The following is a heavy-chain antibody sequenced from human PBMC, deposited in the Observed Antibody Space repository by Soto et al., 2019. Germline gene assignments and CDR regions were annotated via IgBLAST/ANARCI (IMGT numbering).Heavy chain of an antibody. Sequence: GGSLSLSCAASGFTFSSYAMSWVRQAPGKGLEWVSSISGSVGTTYYADSVKSRFTISRDNSKDTLYLQMSSLRADDTAVWYCAKESSAVNGSTYYYVMEVWGQGTKVTVSS. CDR1: GFTFSSYA. J-gene: IGHJ6*02. V-gene: IGHV3-23*01. D-gene: IGHD3-10*01. CDR3: AKESSAVNGSTYYYVMEV. CDR2: ISGSVGTT.